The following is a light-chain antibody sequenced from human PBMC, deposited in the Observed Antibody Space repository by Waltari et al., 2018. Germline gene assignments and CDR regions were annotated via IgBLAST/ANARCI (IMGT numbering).Light chain of an antibody. CDR2: DTT. CDR3: QSYDSSLSGWRV. CDR1: SSNLGADYD. J-gene: IGLJ1*01. Sequence: QSVLTQPPSVSGAPGQRVTISCTGGSSNLGADYDVHWYQQLPGTAPKLLIFDTTNRPSGVPNRFSGSKSGTSAFLAITGLQPEDEADYYCQSYDSSLSGWRVFGTGTKVTVL. V-gene: IGLV1-40*01.